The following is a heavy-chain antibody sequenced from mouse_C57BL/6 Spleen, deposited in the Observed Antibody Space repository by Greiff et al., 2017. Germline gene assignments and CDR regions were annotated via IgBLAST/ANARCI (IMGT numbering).Heavy chain of an antibody. Sequence: QVQLQQPGAELVRPGSSVTLSCKASGYTFTSYWMDWVKQRPGQGLEWIGNIYPSDSETHYNQKFKDKATLTVDTSSITAYMQLSSLTSDYSAVYYCARTTVLAKDYWGQGTTLTVSS. CDR1: GYTFTSYW. D-gene: IGHD1-1*01. J-gene: IGHJ2*01. V-gene: IGHV1-61*01. CDR2: IYPSDSET. CDR3: ARTTVLAKDY.